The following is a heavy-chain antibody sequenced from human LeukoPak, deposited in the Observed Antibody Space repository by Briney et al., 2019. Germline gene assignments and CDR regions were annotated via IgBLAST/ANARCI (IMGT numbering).Heavy chain of an antibody. Sequence: GGSLRLSCAASGFTFSSYAMNWVRQAPGKGLVWVSRINADGSSASYADSVKGRFTISRDNAKNTLYLQMNSLRAEDTAMYYCARDYGRSRDYGMDVWGQGTTVTVSS. D-gene: IGHD3-10*01. CDR3: ARDYGRSRDYGMDV. CDR2: INADGSSA. V-gene: IGHV3-74*01. CDR1: GFTFSSYA. J-gene: IGHJ6*02.